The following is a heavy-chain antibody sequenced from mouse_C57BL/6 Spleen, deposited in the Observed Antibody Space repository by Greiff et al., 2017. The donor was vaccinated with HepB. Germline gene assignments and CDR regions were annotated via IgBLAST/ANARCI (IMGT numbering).Heavy chain of an antibody. V-gene: IGHV1-39*01. CDR2: INPNYGTT. Sequence: LVESGPELVKPGASVKISCKASGYSFTDYNMNWVKQSNGKSLEWIGVINPNYGTTSYNQKFKGKATLTVDQSSSTAYMQLNSLTSEDSAVYYWANGLTTVVATDYYAMDYWGQGTSVTVSS. CDR1: GYSFTDYN. J-gene: IGHJ4*01. CDR3: ANGLTTVVATDYYAMDY. D-gene: IGHD1-1*01.